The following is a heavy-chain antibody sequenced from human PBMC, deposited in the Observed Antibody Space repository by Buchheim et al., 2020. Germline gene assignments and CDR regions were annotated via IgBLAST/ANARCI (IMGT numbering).Heavy chain of an antibody. J-gene: IGHJ2*01. CDR3: ARLPYILTGHWYYDL. D-gene: IGHD3-9*01. CDR2: IYPGDSDT. Sequence: EVQLVQSGAEVKKPGESLKISCEGSGYSFTTYWIGWVRQMPGKGLDWIGIIYPGDSDTRYSPSFQGQVTISADKSISTAYLQWNSLKASDTAIYYCARLPYILTGHWYYDLWGRGTL. V-gene: IGHV5-51*01. CDR1: GYSFTTYW.